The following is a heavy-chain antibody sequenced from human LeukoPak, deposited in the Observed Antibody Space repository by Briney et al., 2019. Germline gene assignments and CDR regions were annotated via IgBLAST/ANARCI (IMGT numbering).Heavy chain of an antibody. J-gene: IGHJ4*02. CDR2: IYYSGST. V-gene: IGHV4-39*01. Sequence: KPSETLSLTCTVSGGSISSSNYYWGWIRQPPGNRLEWIGSIYYSGSTYYNPSLKSRVTISVDTSKNPFSLKLSSVTAADTAVYYWAVLTGPSRFDYWGQGTLVTVSS. CDR1: GGSISSSNYY. CDR3: AVLTGPSRFDY. D-gene: IGHD3-9*01.